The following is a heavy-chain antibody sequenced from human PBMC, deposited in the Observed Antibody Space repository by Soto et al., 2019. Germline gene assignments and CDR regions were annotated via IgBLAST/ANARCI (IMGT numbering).Heavy chain of an antibody. J-gene: IGHJ6*02. V-gene: IGHV4-39*01. CDR3: ARPGLASGYDSWYGMDV. CDR2: IYYSGST. D-gene: IGHD5-12*01. Sequence: QLQLQESGPGLVKPSETLSLTCTVSGGSISSSSYYWGWIRQPPGKGLEWIGSIYYSGSTYYNPSLKSRVTISVDPSKNQFSLKLSSVTTADTAVYYCARPGLASGYDSWYGMDVWGQGTTVTVSS. CDR1: GGSISSSSYY.